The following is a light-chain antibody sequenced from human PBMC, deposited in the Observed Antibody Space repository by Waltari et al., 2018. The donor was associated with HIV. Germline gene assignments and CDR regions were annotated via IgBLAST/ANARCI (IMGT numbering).Light chain of an antibody. CDR3: SAWDASLNAWL. CDR2: SNK. V-gene: IGLV1-44*01. CDR1: RFNIGSNN. J-gene: IGLJ3*02. Sequence: QSVLTQPPSASGTPGQRVTISCSGSRFNIGSNNVNWYQQVPGTTPKLLMHSNKQRPSGVPDRFSGSRSGTSASLAISELQAEDEADYYCSAWDASLNAWLFGGGTKLTVL.